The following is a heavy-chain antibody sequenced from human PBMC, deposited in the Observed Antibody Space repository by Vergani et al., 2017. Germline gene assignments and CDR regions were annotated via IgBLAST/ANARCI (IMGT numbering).Heavy chain of an antibody. CDR2: IIPILGIA. Sequence: QVQLVQSGAEVKKPGSSVKVSCKASGGTFSSYAISWVRQAPGQGLEWMGRIIPILGIANYAQKFQGRVTMTRDTSISTAYMELSRLRSDDTAVYYCARGRPPTLWGQGTTVTVSS. CDR3: ARGRPPTL. D-gene: IGHD1-1*01. CDR1: GGTFSSYA. J-gene: IGHJ6*02. V-gene: IGHV1-69*04.